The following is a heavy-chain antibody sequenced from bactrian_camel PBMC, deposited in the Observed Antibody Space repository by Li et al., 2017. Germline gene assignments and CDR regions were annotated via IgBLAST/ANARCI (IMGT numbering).Heavy chain of an antibody. CDR2: IYTATDST. D-gene: IGHD1*01. CDR3: AAYRHSSHYLSVPPRSAFDY. CDR1: GYGRYFNC. Sequence: HVQLVESGGGSVQAGGSLRLSCSAPGYGRYFNCVGWFRQAPGKEREGIASIYTATDSTYYAESVKGRFTISRDDAKNTLYLQMNSLMPEDTAMYYCAAYRHSSHYLSVPPRSAFDYWGQGTQVTVS. J-gene: IGHJ4*01. V-gene: IGHV3S54*01.